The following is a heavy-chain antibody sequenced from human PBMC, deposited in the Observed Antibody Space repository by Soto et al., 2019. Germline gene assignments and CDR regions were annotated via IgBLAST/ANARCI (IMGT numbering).Heavy chain of an antibody. CDR1: GYTFTAYY. D-gene: IGHD3-10*02. Sequence: QVQLVQSGAEVKEPGDSVRVSCEASGYTFTAYYIHWVRQAPGQGLEWMGWINPKFGDTTYAQDCQGRVPMTRDMCISTVYMELSSLTSDDTAIYYCARNMDYYYGRGSGNGHGVWGQGTTVTVFS. J-gene: IGHJ6*02. CDR2: INPKFGDT. V-gene: IGHV1-2*02. CDR3: ARNMDYYYGRGSGNGHGV.